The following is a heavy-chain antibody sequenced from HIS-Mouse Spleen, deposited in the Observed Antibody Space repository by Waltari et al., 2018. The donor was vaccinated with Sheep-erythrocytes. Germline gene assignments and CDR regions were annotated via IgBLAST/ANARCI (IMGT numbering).Heavy chain of an antibody. CDR2: IYYSGST. CDR3: ARLITMVRGVTWYFDL. V-gene: IGHV4-31*03. D-gene: IGHD3-10*01. Sequence: QVQLQESGPGLVKPSQTLSLTCTVPGGSISSGCYYCSWIRQHPGKGLEWIGYIYYSGSTYYNPSLKSRVTISVDTSKNQFSLKLSSVTAADTAVYYCARLITMVRGVTWYFDLWGRGTLVTVSS. J-gene: IGHJ2*01. CDR1: GGSISSGCYY.